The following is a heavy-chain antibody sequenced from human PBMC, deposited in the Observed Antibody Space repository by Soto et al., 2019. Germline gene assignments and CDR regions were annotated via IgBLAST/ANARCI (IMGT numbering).Heavy chain of an antibody. D-gene: IGHD5-12*01. CDR1: GGSISSGGYY. V-gene: IGHV4-31*03. CDR2: IYYSGST. CDR3: ASGYDWNYYYGMDV. J-gene: IGHJ6*02. Sequence: SETLSLTCTVSGGSISSGGYYWSWIRQHPGKGLEWIGYIYYSGSTYYNPSLKSRVTISVDTSKNQFSLKLSSVTAAETAVYYCASGYDWNYYYGMDVWGQGTTVTVYS.